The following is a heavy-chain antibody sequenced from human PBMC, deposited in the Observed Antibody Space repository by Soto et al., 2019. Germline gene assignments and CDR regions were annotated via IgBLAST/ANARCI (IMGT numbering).Heavy chain of an antibody. Sequence: ASVKVSCKASGYTFSNYGIHWVRQAPGQRLEWMGLINAGNGNTKYSQKFQGRVTLTRDTSASTAYMELSSLRSDDTAVYYCARGGYYDNNWVKLRHYGLDVWGQGTSVTAP. J-gene: IGHJ6*02. D-gene: IGHD3-16*01. CDR2: INAGNGNT. CDR1: GYTFSNYG. V-gene: IGHV1-3*01. CDR3: ARGGYYDNNWVKLRHYGLDV.